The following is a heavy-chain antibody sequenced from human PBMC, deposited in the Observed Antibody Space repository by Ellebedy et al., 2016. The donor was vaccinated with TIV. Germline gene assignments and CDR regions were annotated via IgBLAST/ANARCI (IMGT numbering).Heavy chain of an antibody. V-gene: IGHV1-18*01. Sequence: ASVKVSXXASGYTFTSYGISWVRQAPGQGPEWMGWISAHSGNTNYAQKLQGRVTMTTDTSTSTANMELRSLRSDDTAVYYCARVQLWPPSYFDYWGQGTLVTVSS. J-gene: IGHJ4*02. CDR1: GYTFTSYG. CDR3: ARVQLWPPSYFDY. CDR2: ISAHSGNT. D-gene: IGHD5-18*01.